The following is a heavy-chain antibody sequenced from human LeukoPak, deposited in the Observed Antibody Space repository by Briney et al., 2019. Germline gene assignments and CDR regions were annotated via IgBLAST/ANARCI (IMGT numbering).Heavy chain of an antibody. Sequence: GGSLRLSCAASGFTFSSYSMNWVRQAPGKGLEWVSSISSSSSYIYYADSVKGRFTISRDNAKNSLYLQMNSLRAEDTAFYYCAKSYSSSWYGGNDYWGQGTLVTVSS. D-gene: IGHD6-13*01. CDR1: GFTFSSYS. CDR2: ISSSSSYI. V-gene: IGHV3-21*04. J-gene: IGHJ4*02. CDR3: AKSYSSSWYGGNDY.